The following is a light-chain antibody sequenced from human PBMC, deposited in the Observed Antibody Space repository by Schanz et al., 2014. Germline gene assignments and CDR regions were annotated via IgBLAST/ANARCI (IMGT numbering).Light chain of an antibody. CDR2: DAS. J-gene: IGKJ4*01. CDR3: QHYDSAPLT. Sequence: EIVLTQSPATLSLSPGERATLSCRASQSVDISLAWYQHKPGQSPRVLIYDASKRATGIPARFSGSGSGTDFTLTISRLEPEDFAVYYCQHYDSAPLTFGGGTRVEIK. CDR1: QSVDIS. V-gene: IGKV3-11*01.